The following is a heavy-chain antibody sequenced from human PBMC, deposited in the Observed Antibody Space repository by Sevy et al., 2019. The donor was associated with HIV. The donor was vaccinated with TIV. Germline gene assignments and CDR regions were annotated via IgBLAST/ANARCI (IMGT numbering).Heavy chain of an antibody. CDR1: GFTFSSYW. CDR3: AREGFDYYGSGSYDLGWFDP. Sequence: GGSLRLSCAASGFTFSSYWMSWVRQAPGKGLKSVANIKQDGSEKYYVDSVKGRFTISRDNAKNSLYLQMNSLRAEDTAVYYCAREGFDYYGSGSYDLGWFDPWGQGTLVTVSS. J-gene: IGHJ5*02. CDR2: IKQDGSEK. V-gene: IGHV3-7*03. D-gene: IGHD3-10*01.